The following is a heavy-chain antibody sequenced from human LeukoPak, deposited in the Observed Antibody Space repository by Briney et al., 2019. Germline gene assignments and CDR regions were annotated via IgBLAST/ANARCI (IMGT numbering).Heavy chain of an antibody. Sequence: ASVKVPCKASGYTFTSYGISWVRQAPGQGLEWMGWISAYNGNTNYAQKLQGRVTMTTDTSTSTAYMELRSLRSDDTAVYYCARDSLDSSSKINYFDYWGQGTLVTVSS. V-gene: IGHV1-18*01. CDR3: ARDSLDSSSKINYFDY. J-gene: IGHJ4*02. D-gene: IGHD6-13*01. CDR1: GYTFTSYG. CDR2: ISAYNGNT.